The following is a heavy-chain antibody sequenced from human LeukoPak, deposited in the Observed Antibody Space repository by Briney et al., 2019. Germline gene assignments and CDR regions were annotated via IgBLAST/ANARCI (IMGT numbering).Heavy chain of an antibody. Sequence: SGTLSLTCTVSGGSISSYYWSWIRQPPGKGLEWIGYIYYSGSTNYTPSLKSQVTISVDTSKNQFSLKLSSVTAADTAVYHCARAGRDGYNLRIHAFDIWGQGTMVTVSS. CDR1: GGSISSYY. J-gene: IGHJ3*02. D-gene: IGHD5-24*01. CDR2: IYYSGST. V-gene: IGHV4-59*01. CDR3: ARAGRDGYNLRIHAFDI.